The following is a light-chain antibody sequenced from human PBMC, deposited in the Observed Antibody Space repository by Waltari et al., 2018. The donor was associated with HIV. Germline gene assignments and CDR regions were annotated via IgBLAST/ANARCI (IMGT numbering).Light chain of an antibody. CDR3: ASWDDNLNSWV. Sequence: QSVVTQPPSASGTPGQRVTISCSGRDPNIGSNYVYWYQDLPGTAPTLLIYKNNQRASGVPDRFSGSKSDTSASLAISGLRSEDEADYYCASWDDNLNSWVFGGGTKLTVL. V-gene: IGLV1-47*01. CDR2: KNN. CDR1: DPNIGSNY. J-gene: IGLJ3*02.